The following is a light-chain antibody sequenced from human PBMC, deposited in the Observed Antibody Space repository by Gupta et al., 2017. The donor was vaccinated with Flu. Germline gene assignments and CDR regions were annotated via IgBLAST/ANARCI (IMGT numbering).Light chain of an antibody. CDR1: QSVSNS. V-gene: IGKV3-11*01. J-gene: IGKJ1*01. CDR3: QQRSNWHT. CDR2: DIS. Sequence: SPVTLSMSPGERATPSCRASQSVSNSLAWYQQKPGQAPRLIIYDISHRATGVSARFSGSGYGTDFTLTISSLEPDDFAVYYCQQRSNWHTFGQGTKVEMK.